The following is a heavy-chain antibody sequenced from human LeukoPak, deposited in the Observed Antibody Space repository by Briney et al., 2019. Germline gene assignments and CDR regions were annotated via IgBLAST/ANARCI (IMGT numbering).Heavy chain of an antibody. J-gene: IGHJ4*02. CDR1: GFTVSDNY. CDR2: IYSAGTT. Sequence: PGGSLRLSCAASGFTVSDNYISWVRQAPGKGLEWVALIYSAGTTHADSMRGRFTISRDKSKNMLYLQMNSLRAEDTAVYFCARAQGGKIQLWDYYFDYWGQGTLVTVSS. CDR3: ARAQGGKIQLWDYYFDY. D-gene: IGHD5-18*01. V-gene: IGHV3-66*01.